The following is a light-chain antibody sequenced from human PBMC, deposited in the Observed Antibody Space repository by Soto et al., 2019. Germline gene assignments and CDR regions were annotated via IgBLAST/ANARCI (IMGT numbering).Light chain of an antibody. CDR3: LQANTFPIT. V-gene: IGKV1-12*01. CDR1: QTISTW. CDR2: DAS. J-gene: IGKJ5*01. Sequence: DIQMTQSPPTLSASVGDRVTITCRASQTISTWMAWYQQKPGKAPKLLVYDASTLQSGVASRFSGSGSGTYFTLTISSLQPEDFATYYCLQANTFPITFEQGTRLEIK.